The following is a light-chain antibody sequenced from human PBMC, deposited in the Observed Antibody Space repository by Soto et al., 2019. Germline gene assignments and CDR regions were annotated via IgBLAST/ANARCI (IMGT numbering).Light chain of an antibody. Sequence: EIVLTQSPGTLSLSPGDRATLSCRASQSFSTSYLAWYQHKPGQAPRLLIYNTFTRATGIQDRFSGSGSGTDFTLTISRLEPEDFAVYYCQQYGGSPFTFGPGTKVDIK. V-gene: IGKV3-20*01. J-gene: IGKJ3*01. CDR1: QSFSTSY. CDR3: QQYGGSPFT. CDR2: NTF.